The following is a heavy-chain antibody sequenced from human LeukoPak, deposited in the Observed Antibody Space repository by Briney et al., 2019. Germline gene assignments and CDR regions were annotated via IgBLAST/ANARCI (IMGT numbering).Heavy chain of an antibody. CDR2: INHSGST. Sequence: SETLSLTCAVYGGSFSGYYWSWIRQPPGKGLEWIGEINHSGSTNYNSSLKSRVAISVDTSKNQFSLKVTSVTAADTAVYYCATRPDIAATGPGWFDPWGQGTLVTVSS. CDR3: ATRPDIAATGPGWFDP. J-gene: IGHJ5*02. CDR1: GGSFSGYY. V-gene: IGHV4-34*01. D-gene: IGHD6-13*01.